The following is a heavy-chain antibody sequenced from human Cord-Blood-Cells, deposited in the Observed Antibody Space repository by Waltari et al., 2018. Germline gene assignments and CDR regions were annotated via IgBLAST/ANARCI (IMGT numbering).Heavy chain of an antibody. CDR2: ISWNSGSI. CDR1: GFTFDDYA. D-gene: IGHD3-3*01. J-gene: IGHJ4*02. Sequence: EVQLVESGGGLVQPGRSLRLSCAASGFTFDDYAMHWVRQAPGQGLEWVSGISWNSGSIGYADSVKGRFTISRDNAKNSLYLQMNSLRAEDTALYYCAKDYDFWSGYYDYWGQGTLVTVSS. V-gene: IGHV3-9*01. CDR3: AKDYDFWSGYYDY.